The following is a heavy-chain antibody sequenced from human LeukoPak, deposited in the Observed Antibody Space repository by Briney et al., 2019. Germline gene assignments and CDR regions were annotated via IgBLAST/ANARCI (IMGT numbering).Heavy chain of an antibody. V-gene: IGHV4-31*03. Sequence: SETLSLTCTVSGDSISSGGYYWSWIRQHPGKGLEGIGYIYYSGSTFYNPSLKSRVTISVDTSKNQFSLRLSSVTAADTAVYYCVREPRGGGYSFDYWGQGTLVTVSS. CDR2: IYYSGST. J-gene: IGHJ4*02. CDR3: VREPRGGGYSFDY. D-gene: IGHD5-12*01. CDR1: GDSISSGGYY.